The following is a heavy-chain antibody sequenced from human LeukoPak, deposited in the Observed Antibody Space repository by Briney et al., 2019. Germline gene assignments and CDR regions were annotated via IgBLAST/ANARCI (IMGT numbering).Heavy chain of an antibody. CDR1: GYSFNSQG. V-gene: IGHV7-4-1*02. CDR2: INTDSGNP. Sequence: ASVKISCKASGYSFNSQGMNWVRQAPGQGLEWMGWINTDSGNPTYAQGFTGRFVFSLDSSVSTAYLQISNLMPEDTAKYYCAREILRFDIWGQGTMVTVSS. CDR3: AREILRFDI. J-gene: IGHJ3*02.